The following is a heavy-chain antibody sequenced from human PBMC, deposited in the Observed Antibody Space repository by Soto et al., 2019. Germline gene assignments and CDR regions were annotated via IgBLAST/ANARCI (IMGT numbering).Heavy chain of an antibody. Sequence: QVQLVESGGGVVQPGRSLRLSCAASGFTFSSYAMHWVRQAPGKGLEWVAVISYDGSNKYYADSVKGRFTISRDNSKNTLYLQMNSLRAEDTAVYYCARGKRPGCTMVRGVIFPPDYWGQGTLVTVSS. D-gene: IGHD3-10*01. CDR2: ISYDGSNK. CDR1: GFTFSSYA. V-gene: IGHV3-30-3*01. J-gene: IGHJ4*02. CDR3: ARGKRPGCTMVRGVIFPPDY.